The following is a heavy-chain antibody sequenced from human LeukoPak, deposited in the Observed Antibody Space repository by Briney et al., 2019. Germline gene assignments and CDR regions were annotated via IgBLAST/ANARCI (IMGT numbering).Heavy chain of an antibody. D-gene: IGHD6-19*01. J-gene: IGHJ4*02. Sequence: PGRSLRLSCAASGFTFSSYGMHWVRQAPGKGLEWVAVISYDGSNKYYADSVKGRFTISRDNSKNTLYLQMNSLRAEDTAVYYCPKDRAVMAGTEDLFDYWGQGTLVTVSS. V-gene: IGHV3-30*18. CDR3: PKDRAVMAGTEDLFDY. CDR1: GFTFSSYG. CDR2: ISYDGSNK.